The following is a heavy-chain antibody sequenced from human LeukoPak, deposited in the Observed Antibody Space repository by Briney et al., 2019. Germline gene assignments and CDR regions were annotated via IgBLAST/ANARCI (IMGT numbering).Heavy chain of an antibody. CDR1: GGSIISNY. CDR3: ARDLGTGDPSGTDY. CDR2: IYYSGNT. V-gene: IGHV4-59*01. J-gene: IGHJ4*02. D-gene: IGHD7-27*01. Sequence: SETLSLTCTVSGGSIISNYWTWVRQPPGRGPELIGYIYYSGNTNYNPSLKSRVTISVDTSKNQFSLKLSSVTAADTAVYYCARDLGTGDPSGTDYWGQGTLVTVSS.